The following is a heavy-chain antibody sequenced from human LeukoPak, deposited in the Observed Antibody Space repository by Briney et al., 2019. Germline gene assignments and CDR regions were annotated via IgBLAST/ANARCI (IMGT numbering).Heavy chain of an antibody. CDR2: INPNSGGT. J-gene: IGHJ4*02. D-gene: IGHD1-1*01. CDR1: GYTFTGYY. Sequence: ASVKVPCKASGYTFTGYYMHWVRQAPGQGLEWMGWINPNSGGTNYAQKFQGRVTMTRDTSISTAYMELSRLRSDDTAVYYCARENPRWLQLPDWGQGTLVTVSS. CDR3: ARENPRWLQLPD. V-gene: IGHV1-2*02.